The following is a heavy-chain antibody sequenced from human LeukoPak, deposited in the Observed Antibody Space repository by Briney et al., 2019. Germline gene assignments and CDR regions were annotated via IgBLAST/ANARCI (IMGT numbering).Heavy chain of an antibody. CDR2: IRYDGSNE. D-gene: IGHD5-18*01. J-gene: IGHJ4*02. V-gene: IGHV3-30*02. CDR3: AKILRGYSYGYYFDY. CDR1: GFTFSSYG. Sequence: GGSLRLSCAASGFTFSSYGMHWVRQAPGKGLEWVAFIRYDGSNEYYGDSVKGRFTISRDNSKNTLYLQMNSLRAEDTAVYHCAKILRGYSYGYYFDYWGQGTLVTVSS.